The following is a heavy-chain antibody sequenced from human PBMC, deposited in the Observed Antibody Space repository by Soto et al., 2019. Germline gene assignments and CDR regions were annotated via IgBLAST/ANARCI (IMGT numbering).Heavy chain of an antibody. V-gene: IGHV4-4*02. CDR1: GGSISSSYW. CDR3: ARVWVGGTH. D-gene: IGHD1-26*01. CDR2: IYHSGST. J-gene: IGHJ4*02. Sequence: QVQLQESGPGLVRPSGTLSLTCAVSGGSISSSYWWTWVRQPPGKGLEWIGEIYHSGSTNYNPSLKSRVTISVDKSKHQFSVQLTSVTAADSAVYYCARVWVGGTHWGQGTLVTVSS.